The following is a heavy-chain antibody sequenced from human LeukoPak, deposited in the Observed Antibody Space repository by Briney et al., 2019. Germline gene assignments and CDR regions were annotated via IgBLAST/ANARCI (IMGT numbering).Heavy chain of an antibody. CDR3: AKDYYDYVWGSSVFDY. CDR2: IWYDGNNK. D-gene: IGHD3-16*01. Sequence: GGSRRLSCAASGFTFSSYGMHWVRQAPGKGLEWVAVIWYDGNNKYYAYSVKGRFNISRDNSKDTLYMQMNSLRAQDTAVYYCAKDYYDYVWGSSVFDYWGQGTLVTVSS. CDR1: GFTFSSYG. V-gene: IGHV3-33*06. J-gene: IGHJ4*02.